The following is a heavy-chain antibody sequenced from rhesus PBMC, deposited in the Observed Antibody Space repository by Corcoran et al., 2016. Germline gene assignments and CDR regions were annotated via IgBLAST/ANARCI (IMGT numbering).Heavy chain of an antibody. J-gene: IGHJ1*01. CDR2: ISNTGDRT. Sequence: EVQLVETGGGLVQPGGSLRLSCTASGFTSSTYGMGWVRQAPGKGLEWVSGISNTGDRTYYACSVKGRFTISRDNSKNTLSLQMNNLRIEDTAVYSCAKAGYDNRLEYFDLWGQGALVTVSS. D-gene: IGHD3-40*01. CDR3: AKAGYDNRLEYFDL. CDR1: GFTSSTYG. V-gene: IGHV3S5*01.